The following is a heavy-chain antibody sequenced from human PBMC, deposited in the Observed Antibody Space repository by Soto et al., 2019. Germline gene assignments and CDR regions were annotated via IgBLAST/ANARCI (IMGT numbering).Heavy chain of an antibody. CDR1: VVSISSGSW. CDR3: ARLVYDTRLNYMYFDF. D-gene: IGHD2-8*01. CDR2: IFDDGTA. Sequence: LEAQSLSYSWSVVSISSGSWWAWIRQTPQGGLEYIGEIFDDGTANYYPSFERRVAISVDTSKNQFSLKLTSVTAADTAIYFCARLVYDTRLNYMYFDFWGQGALVTVSS. V-gene: IGHV4-28*01. J-gene: IGHJ4*02.